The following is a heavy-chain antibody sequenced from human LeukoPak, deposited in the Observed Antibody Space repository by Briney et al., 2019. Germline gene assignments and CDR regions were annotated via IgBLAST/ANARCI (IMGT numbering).Heavy chain of an antibody. V-gene: IGHV4-39*07. CDR1: GGSISSSGSC. D-gene: IGHD3-16*01. CDR3: ARVWGDC. J-gene: IGHJ4*02. CDR2: LYYTGTT. Sequence: SETLSLTCSVSGGSISSSGSCWGWIRQPPGKGLEWIGSLYYTGTTYYNPSLKSRVTISVDTSKNQFSLKLSSVTAADTAVYYCARVWGDCWGQGTLVTVSS.